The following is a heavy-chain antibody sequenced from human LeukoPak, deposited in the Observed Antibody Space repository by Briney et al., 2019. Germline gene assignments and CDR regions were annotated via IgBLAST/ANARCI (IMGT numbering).Heavy chain of an antibody. V-gene: IGHV1-18*01. Sequence: GASVKVSCKASGYTFTSYGISWVRQAPGQGLEWMGWISAYNGNTNYAQRLQGRVTMTTDTSTSTAYMELRSLRSDDTAVYYCARAPTPRPAAAGTDFDYWGQGTLVTVSS. J-gene: IGHJ4*02. CDR2: ISAYNGNT. CDR3: ARAPTPRPAAAGTDFDY. D-gene: IGHD6-13*01. CDR1: GYTFTSYG.